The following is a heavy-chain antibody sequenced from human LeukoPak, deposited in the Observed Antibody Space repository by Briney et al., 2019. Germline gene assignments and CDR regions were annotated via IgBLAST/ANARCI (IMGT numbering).Heavy chain of an antibody. J-gene: IGHJ4*02. CDR2: IKEDGSEK. Sequence: PGGSLRLSCEASGFTFSTYWMTWVRQAPGKGLEYVVNIKEDGSEKYYVDSVKGRFTISRDNTKNSLYLQMTSLRGDDTAVYYCVRDCGFHTFDYWGQGTLVTVSS. D-gene: IGHD2-21*01. CDR1: GFTFSTYW. CDR3: VRDCGFHTFDY. V-gene: IGHV3-7*05.